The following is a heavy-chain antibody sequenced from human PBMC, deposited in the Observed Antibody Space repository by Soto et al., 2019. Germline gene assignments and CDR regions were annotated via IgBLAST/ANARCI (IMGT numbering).Heavy chain of an antibody. CDR1: GFTFSSYA. D-gene: IGHD3-16*01. J-gene: IGHJ4*02. CDR2: ISGSGGST. V-gene: IGHV3-23*01. Sequence: EVQLLESGGGLVQPGGSLRLSCAASGFTFSSYAMSWVRQAPGKGLEWVSAISGSGGSTYYADSVKGRFTISRDNSKNTLYLQMNRLRADDTAVYYCAKDLGDYLVYYFDYWGQGTLVTVSS. CDR3: AKDLGDYLVYYFDY.